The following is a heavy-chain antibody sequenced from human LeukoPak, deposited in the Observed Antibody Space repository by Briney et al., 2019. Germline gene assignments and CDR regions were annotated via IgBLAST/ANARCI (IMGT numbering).Heavy chain of an antibody. J-gene: IGHJ4*02. V-gene: IGHV1-18*01. Sequence: ASVKASCKASGYTFTSHGISWVRQAPGQGLEWMGWISAYNGNTNYAQKLQGRVTMTTDTSTSTAYMELRSLRSDDTAVYYCARDSSLNIAAAGTFDYWGQGTLVTVSS. D-gene: IGHD6-13*01. CDR3: ARDSSLNIAAAGTFDY. CDR2: ISAYNGNT. CDR1: GYTFTSHG.